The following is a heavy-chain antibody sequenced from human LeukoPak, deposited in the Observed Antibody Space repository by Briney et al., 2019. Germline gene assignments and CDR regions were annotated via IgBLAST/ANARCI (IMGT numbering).Heavy chain of an antibody. CDR3: ARSNLDWFDP. CDR2: IHSSGST. J-gene: IGHJ5*02. Sequence: SETLSLTCTVSGASISSYYWSWIRQPPGKGLEWIGYIHSSGSTNYNPSLKSRVTISGDTSKNQFSLKLSSMTAADTAVYYCARSNLDWFDPWGQGTLVTVSS. V-gene: IGHV4-59*08. CDR1: GASISSYY.